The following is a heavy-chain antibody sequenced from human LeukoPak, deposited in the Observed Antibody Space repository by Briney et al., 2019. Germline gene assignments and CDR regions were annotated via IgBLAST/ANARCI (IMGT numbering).Heavy chain of an antibody. CDR3: ARGTYYYDSSGYYVFGSLDY. CDR1: GGSISSYY. Sequence: SETLSLTCTVSGGSISSYYWSWIRQPPGKGLEWIGYIYYSGSTNYNPSLKSRVTISVDTSKNQFSLKLSSVTAADTAVCYCARGTYYYDSSGYYVFGSLDYWGQGTLVTVSS. J-gene: IGHJ4*02. V-gene: IGHV4-59*01. CDR2: IYYSGST. D-gene: IGHD3-22*01.